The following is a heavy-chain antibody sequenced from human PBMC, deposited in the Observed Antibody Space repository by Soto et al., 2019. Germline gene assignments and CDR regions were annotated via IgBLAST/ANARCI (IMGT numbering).Heavy chain of an antibody. V-gene: IGHV3-23*01. CDR1: GFTFSSYA. J-gene: IGHJ6*02. CDR2: ISGSGGST. CDR3: AKDLAGSSSWYDYYYYGMDV. D-gene: IGHD6-13*01. Sequence: GGSLRLSCAASGFTFSSYAMSWVRQAPGKGLEWVSAISGSGGSTYYADSVKGRFTISRDNSKNTLYLQMNSLRAEDTAVYYCAKDLAGSSSWYDYYYYGMDVWGQGTTVTVSS.